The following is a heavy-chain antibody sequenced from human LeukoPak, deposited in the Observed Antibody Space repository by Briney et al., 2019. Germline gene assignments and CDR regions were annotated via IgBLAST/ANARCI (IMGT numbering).Heavy chain of an antibody. Sequence: GGSLRLSCAASGFTFSSYSMNWVRQAPGKGLEWVSSIISSSSYIYYADSVKGRFTISRDNAKNSLYLQMNSLRAEDTAVYYCARGLPSVAGAPFDYWGQGTLVTVSS. CDR2: IISSSSYI. D-gene: IGHD1-26*01. CDR1: GFTFSSYS. V-gene: IGHV3-21*01. CDR3: ARGLPSVAGAPFDY. J-gene: IGHJ4*02.